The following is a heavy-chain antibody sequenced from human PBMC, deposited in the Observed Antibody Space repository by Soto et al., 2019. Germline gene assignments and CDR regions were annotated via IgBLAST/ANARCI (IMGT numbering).Heavy chain of an antibody. CDR3: AKGTGQFYYYYYMDV. Sequence: EVQLLESGGGLVQPGGSLRLSCAASGFTFSNYAMSWVRQAPGKGLEWVSAISGSGGSTYYADSVKGRFTISRDNAKNTLDLQVNRLRAEDRAVDYCAKGTGQFYYYYYMDVWGKGTAVTVSS. D-gene: IGHD3-9*01. CDR2: ISGSGGST. J-gene: IGHJ6*03. V-gene: IGHV3-23*01. CDR1: GFTFSNYA.